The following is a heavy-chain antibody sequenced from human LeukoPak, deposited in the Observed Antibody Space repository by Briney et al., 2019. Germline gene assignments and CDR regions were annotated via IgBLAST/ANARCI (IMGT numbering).Heavy chain of an antibody. J-gene: IGHJ6*02. CDR2: IIPIFGTA. Sequence: GSSVKVSCKASGGTFSSYAISWVRQAPGQGLEWMGGIIPIFGTANYAQKFQGRVTITADGSTSTAYMELSSLRSEDTAVYYCARGQYCSSTSCRTQTPYYYYGMDVWGQGTTVTVSS. V-gene: IGHV1-69*01. CDR1: GGTFSSYA. CDR3: ARGQYCSSTSCRTQTPYYYYGMDV. D-gene: IGHD2-2*01.